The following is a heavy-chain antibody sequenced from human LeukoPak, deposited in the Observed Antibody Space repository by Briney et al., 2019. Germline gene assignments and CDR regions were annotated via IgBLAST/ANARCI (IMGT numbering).Heavy chain of an antibody. D-gene: IGHD3-22*01. V-gene: IGHV3-33*06. CDR1: GFAFSSYG. J-gene: IGHJ4*02. CDR2: IWYDGSNK. CDR3: AKDREEDYYDSSGYWDY. Sequence: GGSLRLPCAASGFAFSSYGMHWVRQAPGKGLEWVAVIWYDGSNKYYADSVKGRFTISRDNSKNTLYLQMNSLRAEDTAVYYCAKDREEDYYDSSGYWDYWGQGTLVTVSS.